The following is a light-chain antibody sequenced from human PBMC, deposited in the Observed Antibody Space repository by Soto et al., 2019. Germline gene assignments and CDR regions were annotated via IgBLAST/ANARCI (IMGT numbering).Light chain of an antibody. CDR1: SSNIGANYH. J-gene: IGLJ2*01. Sequence: QSVLTQPPSVSGAPGQRVTISCTGSSSNIGANYHVHWYQQLPGTAPKLLIYGNSNRPSGVPDRFSGSKSGTSASLAITGLQAEDEADYYCSSYTSSSTLGAVVFGGGTKLTVL. CDR3: SSYTSSSTLGAVV. V-gene: IGLV1-40*01. CDR2: GNS.